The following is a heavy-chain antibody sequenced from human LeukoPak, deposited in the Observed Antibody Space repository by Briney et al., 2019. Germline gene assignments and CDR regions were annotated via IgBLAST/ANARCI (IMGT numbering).Heavy chain of an antibody. J-gene: IGHJ4*02. CDR3: ARAWGSGYLYYFDY. CDR1: GYSISSGYY. D-gene: IGHD3-3*01. V-gene: IGHV4-38-2*02. CDR2: IYHSGSS. Sequence: PSETLSLTCTVSGYSISSGYYWGWTRQPPGKGLEWIGSIYHSGSSYYNPSLKSRVTISVDTSKNQFSLKLSSVTAADTAVYYCARAWGSGYLYYFDYWGQGTLVTVSS.